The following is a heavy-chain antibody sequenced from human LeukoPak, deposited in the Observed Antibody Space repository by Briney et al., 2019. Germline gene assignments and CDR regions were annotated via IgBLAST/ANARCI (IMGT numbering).Heavy chain of an antibody. CDR3: ARDLRLSSGYLLYYFDY. CDR2: IWYDGSNQ. Sequence: PGGSLRLSCAASGFTFSTYAMHWVRQAPGKGLEWVAVIWYDGSNQYYADSVKGRFTISRDNSKNTLSLQMNGLRAEDTAVNYCARDLRLSSGYLLYYFDYWGQGTLVTVSS. V-gene: IGHV3-33*01. J-gene: IGHJ4*02. D-gene: IGHD3-22*01. CDR1: GFTFSTYA.